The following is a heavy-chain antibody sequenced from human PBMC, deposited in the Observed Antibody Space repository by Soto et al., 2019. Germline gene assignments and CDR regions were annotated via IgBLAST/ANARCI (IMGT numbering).Heavy chain of an antibody. J-gene: IGHJ4*02. D-gene: IGHD6-25*01. Sequence: EVQLLESGGGLVQPGGSLRLSCGVSGFTFNDFEMNWVRQAPGKGLEWLAYIDGSGTTKKYADSVRGRFTISRDNPNNSLFLQMSSLSAADTAIYYCARGFERFNYWGQGTLFSVSS. CDR3: ARGFERFNY. V-gene: IGHV3-48*03. CDR1: GFTFNDFE. CDR2: IDGSGTTK.